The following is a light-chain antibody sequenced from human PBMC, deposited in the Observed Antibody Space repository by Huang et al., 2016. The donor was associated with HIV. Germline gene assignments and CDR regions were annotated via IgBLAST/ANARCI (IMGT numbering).Light chain of an antibody. Sequence: EIVMTQSPATLSVSPGERVTLSCRANRSVSTNLAWYQQRPGQAPMLRIYGSSTRAPGIPARFSGSGSGTDFSLTISSLQSEDFALYYCHQYNNWLLSFGGGTRVDI. J-gene: IGKJ4*01. CDR1: RSVSTN. V-gene: IGKV3-15*01. CDR3: HQYNNWLLS. CDR2: GSS.